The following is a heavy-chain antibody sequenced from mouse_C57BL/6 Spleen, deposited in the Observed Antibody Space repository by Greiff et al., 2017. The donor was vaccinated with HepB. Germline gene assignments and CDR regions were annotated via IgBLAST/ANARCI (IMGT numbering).Heavy chain of an antibody. V-gene: IGHV1-56*01. CDR3: ARAVDYDVRSWFAY. CDR2: IFPGSGST. J-gene: IGHJ3*01. Sequence: VQLQQSGPELVRPGASVKISCKAPGYTFTSHWMQWVSQRPGQGLEWIGEIFPGSGSTYYYEKFKGKATLTVDTSSSTAYMQLNSLKSEDSAVYFCARAVDYDVRSWFAYWGQGTLVTVSA. D-gene: IGHD2-4*01. CDR1: GYTFTSHW.